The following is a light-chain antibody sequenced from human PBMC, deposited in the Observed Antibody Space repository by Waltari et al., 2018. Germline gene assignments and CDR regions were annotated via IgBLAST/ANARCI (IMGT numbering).Light chain of an antibody. CDR2: DAS. J-gene: IGKJ3*01. CDR3: QKHNSAPLT. Sequence: EIQMTQSPSSLYASVGDRVTITCRASQGISNYLAWYQQKPGQVPKLLIYDASTLQAGVPSRFSGSGSGTDFTLTISSLQPEDFATYYCQKHNSAPLTFGPGTKVDIK. CDR1: QGISNY. V-gene: IGKV1-27*01.